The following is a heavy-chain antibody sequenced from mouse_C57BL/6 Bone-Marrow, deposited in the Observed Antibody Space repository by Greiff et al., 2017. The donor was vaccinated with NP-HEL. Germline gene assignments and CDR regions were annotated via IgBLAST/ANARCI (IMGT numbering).Heavy chain of an antibody. V-gene: IGHV1-81*01. CDR2: IYPRSGNT. CDR3: AREGLRRGFDV. CDR1: GYTFTSYG. D-gene: IGHD2-2*01. J-gene: IGHJ1*03. Sequence: VQLQQSGAELARPGASVKLSCKASGYTFTSYGISWVKQRTGQGLEWIGEIYPRSGNTYYTEKFKGKATLTADKSSSTAYMELRSLTSEDSAVYFCAREGLRRGFDVWGTGTTVTVSS.